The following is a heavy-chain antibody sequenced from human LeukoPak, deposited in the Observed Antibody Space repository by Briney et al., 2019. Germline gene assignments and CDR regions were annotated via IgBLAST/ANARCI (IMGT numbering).Heavy chain of an antibody. CDR1: GYTFTSYY. Sequence: ASVKVSCKASGYTFTSYYMHWVRQAPGQGLERMGIINPSGGSTSYAQKFQGRVTMTRDTSTSTVYMELSSLRSEDTAVYYCARITNWEPDDYWGQGTLVTVSS. CDR3: ARITNWEPDDY. J-gene: IGHJ4*02. D-gene: IGHD1-26*01. CDR2: INPSGGST. V-gene: IGHV1-46*01.